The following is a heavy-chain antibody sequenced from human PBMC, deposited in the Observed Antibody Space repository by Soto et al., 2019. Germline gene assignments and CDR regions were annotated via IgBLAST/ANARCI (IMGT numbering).Heavy chain of an antibody. D-gene: IGHD3-9*01. Sequence: SETLSLTCAVSGGSISSSNWWSWVRQPPGKGLEWIGEIYHSGSTNYNPSLKSRVTISVDKSKNQFSLKLSSVTAADTAVYYCARDRGGYDILTGYSYGMDVWGQGTTVTVSS. CDR3: ARDRGGYDILTGYSYGMDV. CDR1: GGSISSSNW. V-gene: IGHV4-4*02. CDR2: IYHSGST. J-gene: IGHJ6*02.